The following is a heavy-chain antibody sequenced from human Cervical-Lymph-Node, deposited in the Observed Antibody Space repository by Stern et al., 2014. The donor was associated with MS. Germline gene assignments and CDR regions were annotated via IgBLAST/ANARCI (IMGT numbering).Heavy chain of an antibody. V-gene: IGHV4-59*01. CDR3: ARYVRTYYFDF. CDR2: IYYSGNT. Sequence: VQLVQSGPGLVKPSETLSLTCTVSGDSISSYYWSWIRQSPGMRLEWIGYIYYSGNTKYNPSLKSRVTISVDTSKNQFSLKLSSVTAADTAVYYCARYVRTYYFDFWGQGTLVTVSS. J-gene: IGHJ4*02. CDR1: GDSISSYY. D-gene: IGHD3-16*01.